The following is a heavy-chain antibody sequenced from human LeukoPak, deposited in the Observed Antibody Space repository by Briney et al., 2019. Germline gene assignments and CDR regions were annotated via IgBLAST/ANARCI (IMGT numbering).Heavy chain of an antibody. D-gene: IGHD3-10*01. CDR1: GGSINSYH. CDR3: ARERGLSDFDY. CDR2: IYSSGST. Sequence: SETLSLTCTVSGGSINSYHWNWIRQPAGKALEWIGRIYSSGSTNYNPSLKSRVTMSVDTSKNQLSLKLSSVTAADTAVYYCARERGLSDFDYWGQGTLVTVSS. V-gene: IGHV4-4*07. J-gene: IGHJ4*02.